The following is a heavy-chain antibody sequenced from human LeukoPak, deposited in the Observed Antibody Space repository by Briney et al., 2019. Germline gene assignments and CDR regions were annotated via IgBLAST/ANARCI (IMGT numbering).Heavy chain of an antibody. CDR1: GFTFTYAR. V-gene: IGHV3-15*01. J-gene: IGHJ4*02. Sequence: GGSLRLSCAASGFTFTYARMSWVRQAPGKGLEWVGRINTKSEGGTIDYAAPLKGRFTISRDDSKNTVFLQMNSLKSEDTAVYYCTTGLAFWGQGTLVTVSS. CDR2: INTKSEGGTI. CDR3: TTGLAF.